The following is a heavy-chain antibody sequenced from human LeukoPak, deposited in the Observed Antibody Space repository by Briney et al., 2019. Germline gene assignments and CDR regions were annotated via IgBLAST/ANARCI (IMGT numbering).Heavy chain of an antibody. CDR3: ARDRRRLRELAYYFDY. CDR1: GGSFSGYY. J-gene: IGHJ4*02. V-gene: IGHV4-34*01. D-gene: IGHD4-17*01. CDR2: INHSGST. Sequence: PSETLSLTCAVYGGSFSGYYWSWIRQPPGKGLEWIGEINHSGSTNYNPSLKSRVTISVDTSKNQFSLKLSSVTAADTAVYYCARDRRRLRELAYYFDYWGQGTLATVSS.